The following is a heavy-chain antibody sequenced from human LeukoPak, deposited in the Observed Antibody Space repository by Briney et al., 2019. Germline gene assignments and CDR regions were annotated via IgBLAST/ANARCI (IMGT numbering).Heavy chain of an antibody. CDR3: ARDPRITMVRGVISSLG. J-gene: IGHJ4*02. D-gene: IGHD3-10*01. CDR2: IGVGGDT. V-gene: IGHV3-13*01. Sequence: GGPLRLSWAASGFTFRSYDMHWVRPATGKGLGWVSGIGVGGDTYYRGSVKGRFTISRENAKNSLYLQMNSLRAGDTAVYYCARDPRITMVRGVISSLGWGQGTLVTVSS. CDR1: GFTFRSYD.